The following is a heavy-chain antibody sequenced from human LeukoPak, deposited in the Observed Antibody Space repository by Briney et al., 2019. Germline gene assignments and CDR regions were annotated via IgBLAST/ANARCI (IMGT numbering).Heavy chain of an antibody. V-gene: IGHV1-69*13. CDR1: GGTFSSYG. CDR2: IIPIFGTA. J-gene: IGHJ5*02. D-gene: IGHD3-9*01. CDR3: ARAPQYYDILTGYSWFDP. Sequence: SVKVSCEASGGTFSSYGISWVRQAPGQGLEWMGGIIPIFGTANYAQKFQGRVTITADESTSTAYMELSSLRSEDTAVYYCARAPQYYDILTGYSWFDPWGQGTLVTVSS.